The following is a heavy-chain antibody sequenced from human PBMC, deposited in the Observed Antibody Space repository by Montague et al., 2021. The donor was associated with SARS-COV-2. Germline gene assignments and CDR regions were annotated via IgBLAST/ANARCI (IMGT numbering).Heavy chain of an antibody. V-gene: IGHV6-1*01. CDR1: GDSVSSNSVA. CDR2: TYYRSKWYS. Sequence: CAISGDSVSSNSVAWNWIRQSPSRGLEWLGRTYYRSKWYSDYAPSVRGRLTVNPDASKNEFSLELNYVTPEDTAVYYCVRYNGWFYFDFWGQGTLVTVSS. J-gene: IGHJ4*02. CDR3: VRYNGWFYFDF. D-gene: IGHD6-19*01.